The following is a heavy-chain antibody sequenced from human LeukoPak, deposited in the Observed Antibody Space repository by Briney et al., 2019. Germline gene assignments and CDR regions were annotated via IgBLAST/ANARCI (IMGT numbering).Heavy chain of an antibody. J-gene: IGHJ6*03. CDR2: ISGSGSSP. Sequence: GESLRLSCEASGFTFSSDAMNWVRQAPGKGLEWVSAISGSGSSPYYADSVKGRFTVSRDNTKNNLYLQMSSLRVEDTALYYCAKGRLWGRGGYHYYYMDVWGKGTAVTISS. V-gene: IGHV3-23*01. CDR1: GFTFSSDA. CDR3: AKGRLWGRGGYHYYYMDV. D-gene: IGHD3-16*01.